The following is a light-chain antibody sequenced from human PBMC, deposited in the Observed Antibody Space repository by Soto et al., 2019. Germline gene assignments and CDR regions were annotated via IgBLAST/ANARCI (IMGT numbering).Light chain of an antibody. Sequence: QPVLTQSPSASASLGASVKLTCTLSSGHSSYAIAWHQQQPEKGPRYLMKLNSDGSHSKGDGIPDRFSGSSSGAERSLTISSLQSEDEADYYCQTWGTGIRVVFGGGTQLTVL. V-gene: IGLV4-69*01. CDR3: QTWGTGIRVV. CDR2: LNSDGSH. J-gene: IGLJ2*01. CDR1: SGHSSYA.